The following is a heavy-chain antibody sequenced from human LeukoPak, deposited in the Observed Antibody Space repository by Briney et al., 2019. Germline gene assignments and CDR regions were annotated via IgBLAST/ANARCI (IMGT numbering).Heavy chain of an antibody. D-gene: IGHD3-22*01. CDR2: ISAYNGNT. Sequence: ASVKVSCKASGYTFTSYGISWVRQAPGQGLEWMGWISAYNGNTNYAQKLQGRVTMTTDTSTSTAYMELRSLRSDDTAVYYCARSSSGYLPFSENWFDPWGQGPLVPVPS. CDR3: ARSSSGYLPFSENWFDP. CDR1: GYTFTSYG. J-gene: IGHJ5*02. V-gene: IGHV1-18*01.